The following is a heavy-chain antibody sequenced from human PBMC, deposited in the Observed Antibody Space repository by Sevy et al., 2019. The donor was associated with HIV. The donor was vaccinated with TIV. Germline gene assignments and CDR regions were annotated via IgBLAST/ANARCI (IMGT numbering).Heavy chain of an antibody. CDR3: AKDESHCGGECHPTFFDY. V-gene: IGHV3-30*02. Sequence: GGSLRLSCTASGFTFRNYGMHWVRQAPGKGLEWVAFIRYDGNNTYYEDSVKGRFTISRDNSKNTLYLQMNSLRAEDTSEYSCAKDESHCGGECHPTFFDYWGQGSLVTVSS. CDR1: GFTFRNYG. CDR2: IRYDGNNT. J-gene: IGHJ4*02. D-gene: IGHD2-21*01.